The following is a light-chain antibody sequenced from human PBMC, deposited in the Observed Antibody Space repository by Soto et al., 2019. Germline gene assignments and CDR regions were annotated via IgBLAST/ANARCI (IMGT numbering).Light chain of an antibody. V-gene: IGKV1-5*03. CDR2: RAS. Sequence: DIQMTQSPSTLSASVGDRVTITCRASQTINTWLAWYQQKPGKAPKLLLYRASNLVSGVPSRFSGRGSGTEFTLTISSLQPDDFSIYYCQQYETYSGTFGPGTKVDI. J-gene: IGKJ3*01. CDR1: QTINTW. CDR3: QQYETYSGT.